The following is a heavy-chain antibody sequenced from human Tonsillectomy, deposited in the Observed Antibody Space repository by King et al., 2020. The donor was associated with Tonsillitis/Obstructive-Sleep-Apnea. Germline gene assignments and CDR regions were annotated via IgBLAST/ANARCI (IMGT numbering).Heavy chain of an antibody. CDR2: INHSGST. Sequence: VQLQQWGAGLLKPSETLSLPCAVYGGSFSGYYWSWIRRPPGKGLEWIGKINHSGSTNYNPSLKSRVTISVDTSKNQFSLKLSSVTAADTAVYYCARGGFWNYYYYYMDVWGKGTTVTVSS. J-gene: IGHJ6*03. CDR1: GGSFSGYY. CDR3: ARGGFWNYYYYYMDV. V-gene: IGHV4-34*01. D-gene: IGHD3-3*01.